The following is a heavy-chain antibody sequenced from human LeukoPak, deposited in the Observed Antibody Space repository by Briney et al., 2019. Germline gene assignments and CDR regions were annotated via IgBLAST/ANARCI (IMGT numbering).Heavy chain of an antibody. CDR3: AKGRYYFDY. V-gene: IGHV3-23*01. Sequence: GGSLRLSCAASGFTYSSYAMSWVRQAPGKGLEWVSAISGGGGGTYYADSVKGRFTISRDNSKNTLYLQMNSLRAEDTAVYYCAKGRYYFDYWGQGTLVTVSS. CDR2: ISGGGGGT. CDR1: GFTYSSYA. J-gene: IGHJ4*02. D-gene: IGHD3-16*01.